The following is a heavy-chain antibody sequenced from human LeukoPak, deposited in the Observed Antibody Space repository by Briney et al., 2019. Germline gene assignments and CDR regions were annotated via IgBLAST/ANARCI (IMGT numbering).Heavy chain of an antibody. CDR3: TRNGAWALDL. Sequence: KASETLSLTCAVYGGPFSGYYWSWLRQPPGKGLEWIGEISHSGSTNYNPSLKSRVTISVDKSKNQFSLKLNSVAAADTALYYCTRNGAWALDLWGQGTMVTVSP. J-gene: IGHJ3*01. CDR2: ISHSGST. V-gene: IGHV4-34*01. D-gene: IGHD2-8*01. CDR1: GGPFSGYY.